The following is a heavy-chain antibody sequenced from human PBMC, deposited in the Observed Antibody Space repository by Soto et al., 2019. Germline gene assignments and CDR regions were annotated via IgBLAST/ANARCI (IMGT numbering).Heavy chain of an antibody. CDR2: ISWNSGSI. CDR3: AKDIAAYDSTFDY. Sequence: GGSLRLSCAASGFTFDDYAMHWVRQAPGKGLEWVPGISWNSGSIGYADSVKGRFTISRDNAKNSLYLQMNSLRAEDTALYYCAKDIAAYDSTFDYWGQGTLVTVS. J-gene: IGHJ4*02. CDR1: GFTFDDYA. D-gene: IGHD3-9*01. V-gene: IGHV3-9*01.